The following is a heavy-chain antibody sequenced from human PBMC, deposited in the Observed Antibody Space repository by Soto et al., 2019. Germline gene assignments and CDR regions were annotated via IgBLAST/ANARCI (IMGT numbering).Heavy chain of an antibody. CDR3: ARGRDGVEQPWFDP. Sequence: SQTLSLPCAISGDSVSSNSATWNWIRQSPSRGLEWLGRTYYRSKWYDEYAVSMKGRLTINPDTSKNQFSLQLNSVTPEDTAVYYWARGRDGVEQPWFDPWGQGTLVTVSS. CDR1: GDSVSSNSAT. CDR2: TYYRSKWYD. D-gene: IGHD3-3*01. V-gene: IGHV6-1*01. J-gene: IGHJ5*02.